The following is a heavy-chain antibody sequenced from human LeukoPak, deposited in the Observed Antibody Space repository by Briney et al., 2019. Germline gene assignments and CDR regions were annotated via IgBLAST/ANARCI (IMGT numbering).Heavy chain of an antibody. CDR1: GYAFTDYY. J-gene: IGHJ5*02. Sequence: SVKVSCKASGYAFTDYYIHWVRQAPGQGLEWMGRMIPILGIANYAQKFQGRVTITADKSTSTAYMELSSLRSEDTAVYYCARGQPDSIAAAGTGWFDPWGQGTLVTVSS. CDR2: MIPILGIA. V-gene: IGHV1-69*02. D-gene: IGHD6-13*01. CDR3: ARGQPDSIAAAGTGWFDP.